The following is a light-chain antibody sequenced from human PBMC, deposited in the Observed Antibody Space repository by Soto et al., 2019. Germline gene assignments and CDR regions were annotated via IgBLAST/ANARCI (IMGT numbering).Light chain of an antibody. CDR2: AAS. V-gene: IGKV3-15*01. CDR1: QSINNN. Sequence: EIVITQSPATLSVSPGERATLSCRASQSINNNLAWYQQKPGQAPRLLIYAASIRATGIPARFSGSGSVTEFTLTISSLQSEDFAVYYCQKYDNWPPWTFGQGTKVEVK. CDR3: QKYDNWPPWT. J-gene: IGKJ1*01.